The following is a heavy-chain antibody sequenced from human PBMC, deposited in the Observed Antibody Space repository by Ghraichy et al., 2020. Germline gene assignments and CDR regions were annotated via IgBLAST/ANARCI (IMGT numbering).Heavy chain of an antibody. CDR1: GFTVSSNY. J-gene: IGHJ4*02. D-gene: IGHD3-22*01. CDR3: ARASYYYDSSGYPAFDY. CDR2: IYSGGST. Sequence: GGSLRLSCAASGFTVSSNYMSWVRQAPGKGLEWVSVIYSGGSTYYADSVKGRFTISRDNSKNTLYLQMNSLRAEDTAVYYCARASYYYDSSGYPAFDYWGQGTLVTVSS. V-gene: IGHV3-66*02.